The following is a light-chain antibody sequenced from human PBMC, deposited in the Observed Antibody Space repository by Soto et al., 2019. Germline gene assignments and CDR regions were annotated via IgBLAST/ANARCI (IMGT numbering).Light chain of an antibody. Sequence: EIVLTQSPVTLSLSPGERATLSCRASQSVTDFLAWYQQKPGQAPRLLIYDASNRATGIPARFSGSGSGTDFTLTISSLEPEDFAVYYCQQYENFPITFGQGTRLETK. V-gene: IGKV3-11*01. J-gene: IGKJ5*01. CDR1: QSVTDF. CDR3: QQYENFPIT. CDR2: DAS.